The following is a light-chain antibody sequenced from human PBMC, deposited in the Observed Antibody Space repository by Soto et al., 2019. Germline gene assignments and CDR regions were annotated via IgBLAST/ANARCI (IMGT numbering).Light chain of an antibody. CDR3: QQYNSYSYT. CDR1: QSISSW. J-gene: IGKJ2*01. V-gene: IGKV1-5*01. Sequence: DIQMTQSPSTLSASVGDRVTITCLASQSISSWLAWYQQKPGKAPKLMIYDASSLESGVPSRFSGSGSGTEFTRTISSLQPDDFATYYCQQYNSYSYTFGQGTKLEIK. CDR2: DAS.